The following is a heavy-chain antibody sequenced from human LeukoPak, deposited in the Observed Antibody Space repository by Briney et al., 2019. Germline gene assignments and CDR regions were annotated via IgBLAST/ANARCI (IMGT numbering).Heavy chain of an antibody. Sequence: SQTLSLTCTVSGGSISSNNYYWSWIRQPPGKGLEWIGYIYHSGSTYYNPSLKSRVTISVDRSKDQFSLKLSSVTAADTAVYYCARDCTSTSCYSWGQGTLVTVSS. CDR2: IYHSGST. CDR1: GGSISSNNYY. V-gene: IGHV4-30-2*01. D-gene: IGHD2-2*01. J-gene: IGHJ4*02. CDR3: ARDCTSTSCYS.